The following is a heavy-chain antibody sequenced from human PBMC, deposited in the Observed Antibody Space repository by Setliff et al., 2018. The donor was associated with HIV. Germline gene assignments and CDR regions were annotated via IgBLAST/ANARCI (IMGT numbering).Heavy chain of an antibody. D-gene: IGHD6-6*01. J-gene: IGHJ4*02. CDR1: GGSISTYY. CDR3: ARVFTAGRREYYFDL. CDR2: IYCSGST. V-gene: IGHV4-59*08. Sequence: PSETLSLTCTVSGGSISTYYWSWIRQPPGKGLEWVGYIYCSGSTNYNPSLKSRVTISVDTSKNHFSLRLSSVTAADTAVYYCARVFTAGRREYYFDLWGQGTLVTVSS.